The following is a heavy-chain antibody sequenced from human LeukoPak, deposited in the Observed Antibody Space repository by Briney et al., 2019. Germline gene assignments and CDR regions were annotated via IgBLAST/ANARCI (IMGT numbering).Heavy chain of an antibody. CDR3: WHALLQGAAS. Sequence: PGGSLRLSCAVSGFTFSVSWMSWVRQAPGRGLEWVAHIKQDGSVTGYVDSVKGRFTISRDNAKNSLYLQMNSLTAEDSAVYYCWHALLQGAASWGQGTLVTVSS. D-gene: IGHD3-10*01. CDR2: IKQDGSVT. J-gene: IGHJ5*02. CDR1: GFTFSVSW. V-gene: IGHV3-7*01.